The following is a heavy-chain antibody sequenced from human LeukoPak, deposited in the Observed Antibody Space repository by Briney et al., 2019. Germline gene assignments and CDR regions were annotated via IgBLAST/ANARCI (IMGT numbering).Heavy chain of an antibody. J-gene: IGHJ5*02. D-gene: IGHD5-18*01. CDR2: AYYRSKWYN. V-gene: IGHV6-1*01. CDR3: ARDRGIQLWLNDWFDP. CDR1: GDSVPSNSAA. Sequence: SQTLSLTCAISGDSVPSNSAAWNWIRQSPSRGLEWLGRAYYRSKWYNDYAVSVKSRITINPDTSKKQFSLQLNSVTPEDTAVYYCARDRGIQLWLNDWFDPWGQGTLVTVSS.